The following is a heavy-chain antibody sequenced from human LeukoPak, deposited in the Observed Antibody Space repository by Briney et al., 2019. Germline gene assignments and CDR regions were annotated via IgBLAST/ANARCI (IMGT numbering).Heavy chain of an antibody. D-gene: IGHD2-2*01. J-gene: IGHJ4*02. V-gene: IGHV4-59*08. CDR3: ARHRRSSTSFDY. CDR2: IYYSGST. CDR1: GGSISSYY. Sequence: SETLSLTCTVSGGSISSYYWSWIRQPPGKGLEWIGYIYYSGSTNYNPSLKSRVTISVDTSQNQFSLKLSSVTAADTAVYYCARHRRSSTSFDYWGQGTLVTVSS.